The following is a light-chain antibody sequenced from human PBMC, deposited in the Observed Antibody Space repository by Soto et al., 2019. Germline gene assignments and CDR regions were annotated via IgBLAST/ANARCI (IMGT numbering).Light chain of an antibody. CDR3: QSYDTSLSAYV. Sequence: QSVLTQPPSVSGAPGQRVSISCTGSSSNIGAGYDVHWYQQLPGTAPKLLIYGNYNRPSGVPDRFSGTKSGTSASLAISGLQAEDEADYYGQSYDTSLSAYVFGTGTKVTVL. J-gene: IGLJ1*01. V-gene: IGLV1-40*01. CDR2: GNY. CDR1: SSNIGAGYD.